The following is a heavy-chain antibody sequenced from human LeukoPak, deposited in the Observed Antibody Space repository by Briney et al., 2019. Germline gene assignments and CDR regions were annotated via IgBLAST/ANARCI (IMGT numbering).Heavy chain of an antibody. J-gene: IGHJ4*02. CDR3: AREEYYGSGSYPHFDY. D-gene: IGHD3-10*01. Sequence: GASVKVSCKASGYNFISYAISWVRQAPGQGLEWMGWINTYNGNTNYAQNYQGRVTMTTDTPTSTAYMELRSLRSDDTAVYYCAREEYYGSGSYPHFDYWGQGTLVTVSS. CDR2: INTYNGNT. CDR1: GYNFISYA. V-gene: IGHV1-18*01.